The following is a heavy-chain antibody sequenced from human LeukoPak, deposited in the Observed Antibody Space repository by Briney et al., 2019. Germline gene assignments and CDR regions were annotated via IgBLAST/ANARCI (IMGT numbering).Heavy chain of an antibody. CDR3: ARDGPFMTTVRGSDY. V-gene: IGHV1-18*01. Sequence: GASVKVSCKASGYTFTSYGISWVRQAPGQGLEWMGWISAYNGNTNYAQKLQGRVTMTTDTSTSTAYMELRSLRSDDTAVYYCARDGPFMTTVRGSDYWGQGTRVTVSS. J-gene: IGHJ4*02. CDR1: GYTFTSYG. D-gene: IGHD4-17*01. CDR2: ISAYNGNT.